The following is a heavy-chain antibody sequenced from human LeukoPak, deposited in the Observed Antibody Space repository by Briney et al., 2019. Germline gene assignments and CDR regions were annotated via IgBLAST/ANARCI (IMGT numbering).Heavy chain of an antibody. D-gene: IGHD2-2*01. V-gene: IGHV3-7*04. CDR1: GFTFSSYA. Sequence: GGSLRLSCAASGFTFSSYAMHWVRQAPGKGLEWVANIKQDGSEKYYVDSVKGRFTISRDNAKNSLYLQMSSLRAEDTAVYYCARASPGYCSSTSCYSTYFDYWGQGTLVTVSS. J-gene: IGHJ4*02. CDR2: IKQDGSEK. CDR3: ARASPGYCSSTSCYSTYFDY.